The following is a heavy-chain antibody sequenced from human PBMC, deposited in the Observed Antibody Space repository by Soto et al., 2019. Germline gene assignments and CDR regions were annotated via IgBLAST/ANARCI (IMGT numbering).Heavy chain of an antibody. J-gene: IGHJ6*02. CDR2: MNPNSGNT. V-gene: IGHV1-8*01. CDR3: AREMTTRGIDV. CDR1: GYTFTSYD. Sequence: QVQLVQSGAEVKKPGASVKVSCKASGYTFTSYDINWVRQATGQGLEWMGWMNPNSGNTGYAPKFQGRVTKTRNTSITTAYMELSSLRSEDTAVYYCAREMTTRGIDVCAQVTTVTVSS. D-gene: IGHD1-1*01.